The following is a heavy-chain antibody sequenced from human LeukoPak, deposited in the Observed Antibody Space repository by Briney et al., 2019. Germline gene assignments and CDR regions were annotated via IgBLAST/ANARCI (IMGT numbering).Heavy chain of an antibody. CDR3: AKDRSGNFDY. V-gene: IGHV3-30*02. CDR1: GFTFSSYG. Sequence: PGGSLRLSCAASGFTFSSYGMHWVRQAPGKGLEWVAFVRYDGSNTYYADSVKGRFTISRDNSKNTLYLQMNSLRAEDTAVCYCAKDRSGNFDYWGQGTLVTVSS. D-gene: IGHD3-3*01. CDR2: VRYDGSNT. J-gene: IGHJ4*02.